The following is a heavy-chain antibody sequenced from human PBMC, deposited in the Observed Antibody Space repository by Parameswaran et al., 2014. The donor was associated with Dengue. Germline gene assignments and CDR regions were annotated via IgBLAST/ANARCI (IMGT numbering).Heavy chain of an antibody. CDR2: IAGGGGGT. V-gene: IGHV3-23*01. Sequence: WIRQPPGKGLQWVSSIAGGGGGTYYADSVKGRFTISRDISKNTLYLQMNSLRADDTALYYCAKGGPAAEFDYWGQGTLVTVSS. J-gene: IGHJ4*02. D-gene: IGHD2-2*01. CDR3: AKGGPAAEFDY.